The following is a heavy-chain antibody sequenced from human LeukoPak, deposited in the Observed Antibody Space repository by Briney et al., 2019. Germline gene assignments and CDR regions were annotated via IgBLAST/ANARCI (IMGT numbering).Heavy chain of an antibody. Sequence: PSETLSRTCTVSGYSISSGYYWGWIRQPPGKGLEWIGSIYHSGSTYYNPSLKSRVTISVDTSKNQFSLKLSSVTAADTAVYYCARGGDDFWSGYPWGYFDYWGQGTLVTVSS. J-gene: IGHJ4*02. D-gene: IGHD3-3*01. CDR2: IYHSGST. V-gene: IGHV4-38-2*02. CDR3: ARGGDDFWSGYPWGYFDY. CDR1: GYSISSGYY.